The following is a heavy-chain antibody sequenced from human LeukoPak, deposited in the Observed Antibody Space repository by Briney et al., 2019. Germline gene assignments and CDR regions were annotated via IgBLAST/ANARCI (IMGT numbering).Heavy chain of an antibody. D-gene: IGHD6-19*01. Sequence: RASVKVSCTASGYTFTSRGISWVRQAPGQGLEWMGWINGDSGNTNYAQKFQGRVTMTRDTSTNTAYMELRSLRSDDTAVYYCGRDEVSGGWYNHWGQGTLVTVSS. CDR2: INGDSGNT. V-gene: IGHV1-18*01. CDR1: GYTFTSRG. J-gene: IGHJ4*02. CDR3: GRDEVSGGWYNH.